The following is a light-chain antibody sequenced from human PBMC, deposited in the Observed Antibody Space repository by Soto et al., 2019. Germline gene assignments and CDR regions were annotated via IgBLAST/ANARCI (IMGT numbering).Light chain of an antibody. CDR1: QTVNID. CDR2: AAS. J-gene: IGKJ2*01. V-gene: IGKV1-39*01. Sequence: DIQLTQSPSSLSASAGDRVTITCRASQTVNIDLNWYQQRPGKAPKLLIYAASSLQSGVPSTFRGSGSGTEFTLTISSLQPEHVATYYCQQSYSSPYTFGQGTKVEI. CDR3: QQSYSSPYT.